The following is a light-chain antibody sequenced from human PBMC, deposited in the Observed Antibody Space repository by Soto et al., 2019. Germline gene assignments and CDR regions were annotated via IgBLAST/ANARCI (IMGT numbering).Light chain of an antibody. CDR1: QSISNH. V-gene: IGKV1-17*01. Sequence: DIQMTQSPSSLSASVEDRVIITCRASQSISNHLNWYQQKPGKAPKLLIFAASSLQSGVPSRFSGGGSGTEFTLTISSLQPEDFATYYCQQVNSYPLTFGGGTKVDIK. J-gene: IGKJ4*01. CDR3: QQVNSYPLT. CDR2: AAS.